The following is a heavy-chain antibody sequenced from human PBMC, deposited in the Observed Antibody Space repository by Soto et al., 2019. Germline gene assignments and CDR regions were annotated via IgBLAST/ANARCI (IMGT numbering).Heavy chain of an antibody. CDR2: IYHSGST. Sequence: QLQLQESGSGLVKPSQTLSLTCAVSGGSISSGGYSLSWIRQPPGKGLEWIGYIYHSGSTYYNPFLKGLVTIAVDRSKNQFSLRLSAVTAADTAVYYCAGGIAARPLGYWGQGTLVTVSS. CDR3: AGGIAARPLGY. D-gene: IGHD6-6*01. J-gene: IGHJ4*02. V-gene: IGHV4-30-2*01. CDR1: GGSISSGGYS.